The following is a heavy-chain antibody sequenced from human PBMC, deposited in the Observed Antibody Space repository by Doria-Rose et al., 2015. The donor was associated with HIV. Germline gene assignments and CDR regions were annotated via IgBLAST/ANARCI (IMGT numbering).Heavy chain of an antibody. CDR3: ARIKSSRWYHKYYFDF. V-gene: IGHV2-26*01. D-gene: IGHD6-13*01. CDR2: IFSDDEG. Sequence: QITLKESGPVLVKPTETLTLTCTVSGVSLSSPGMGVSWIRQPPGKALESHASIFSDDEGSYITSLKSRLTIAMVTSKCQVVLTMTDMDPVDTATYYCARIKSSRWYHKYYFDFCGQGTLVIVSA. J-gene: IGHJ4*02. CDR1: GVSLSSPGMG.